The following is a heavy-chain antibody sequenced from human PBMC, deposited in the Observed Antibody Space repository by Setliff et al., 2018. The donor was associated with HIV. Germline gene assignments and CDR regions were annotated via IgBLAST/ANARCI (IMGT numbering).Heavy chain of an antibody. CDR1: GGTLSSRA. CDR2: IIPIFDRT. CDR3: ARDPFPSTNYYDSSAYPFAEYFHH. Sequence: SVKVSCKIFGGTLSSRALSWVRQAPGQGLEWMGGIIPIFDRTNYAQKFQGRVTITADESTSTAYMELSSLRSEDTAVYYCARDPFPSTNYYDSSAYPFAEYFHHWGQGTLVTVSS. J-gene: IGHJ1*01. D-gene: IGHD3-22*01. V-gene: IGHV1-69*13.